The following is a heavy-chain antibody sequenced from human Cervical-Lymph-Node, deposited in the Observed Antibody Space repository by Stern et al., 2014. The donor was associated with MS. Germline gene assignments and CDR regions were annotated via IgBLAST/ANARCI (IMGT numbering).Heavy chain of an antibody. V-gene: IGHV4-39*01. J-gene: IGHJ4*02. CDR2: VYYSGPP. CDR3: AKHACTGAACPFDL. D-gene: IGHD2-8*02. CDR1: GDSISSYTHY. Sequence: QLQLQESGPGLVKPSETLSLTCAVSGDSISSYTHYWAWIRQPPGKGLEWIGIVYYSGPPYYTPPLKSPAPISVDTPKNHSPRGLNSVTAADTAVYYCAKHACTGAACPFDLWGQGTLVTVSS.